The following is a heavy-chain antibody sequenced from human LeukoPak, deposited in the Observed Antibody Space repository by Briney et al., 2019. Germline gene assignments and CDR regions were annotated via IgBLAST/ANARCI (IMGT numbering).Heavy chain of an antibody. CDR1: GFTFSSYA. J-gene: IGHJ4*02. V-gene: IGHV3-23*01. Sequence: PGGSLRLSCAASGFTFSSYAMSWVRQAPGKGLGWVSAISGSGGSTYYADSVKGRFTISRDNSKNTLYLQMNSLRAEDTAVYYCAKGGGWLDYMEAAYWGQGTLVTVSS. CDR2: ISGSGGST. CDR3: AKGGGWLDYMEAAY. D-gene: IGHD4-11*01.